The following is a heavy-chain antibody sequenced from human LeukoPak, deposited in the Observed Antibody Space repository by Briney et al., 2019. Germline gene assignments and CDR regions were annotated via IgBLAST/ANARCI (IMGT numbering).Heavy chain of an antibody. Sequence: GASVKVSCKASGGTFSSYAISWVRQAPGQGLEWMGGIIPIFGTANYAQKFQGRVTITADKSTSTAYMELNSLRSEDTAVYYCARSVYYYYYYMDVWGKGTTVTVSS. CDR3: ARSVYYYYYYMDV. V-gene: IGHV1-69*06. J-gene: IGHJ6*03. CDR2: IIPIFGTA. CDR1: GGTFSSYA.